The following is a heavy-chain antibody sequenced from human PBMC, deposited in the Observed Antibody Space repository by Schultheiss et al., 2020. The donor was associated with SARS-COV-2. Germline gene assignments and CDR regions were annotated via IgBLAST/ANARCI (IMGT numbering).Heavy chain of an antibody. CDR1: GFTFSNAW. CDR2: ISSSGSTI. CDR3: ARGYYYDSGYFDY. Sequence: GESLKISCAASGFTFSNAWMSWVRQAPGKGLEWVSYISSSGSTIYYADSVKGRFTISRDNAKNSLYLQMNSLRAEDTAVYYCARGYYYDSGYFDYWGQGTLVTVSS. J-gene: IGHJ4*02. V-gene: IGHV3-11*01. D-gene: IGHD3-22*01.